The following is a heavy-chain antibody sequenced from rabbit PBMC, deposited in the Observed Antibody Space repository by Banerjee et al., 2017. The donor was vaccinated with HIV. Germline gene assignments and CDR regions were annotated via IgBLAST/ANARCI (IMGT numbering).Heavy chain of an antibody. CDR1: GFDFSSYA. Sequence: QQQLEESGGGLVQPGGSLKLSCKASGFDFSSYAITWVRQAPGKGLEYIGYITYRGSAYYASWVNGRFTISRENTQNTLYLQLNSLTAADTATYFCARDPGGYADYGAPITNLWGPGTLVTVS. CDR2: ITYRGSA. V-gene: IGHV1S29*01. CDR3: ARDPGGYADYGAPITNL. J-gene: IGHJ4*01. D-gene: IGHD6-1*01.